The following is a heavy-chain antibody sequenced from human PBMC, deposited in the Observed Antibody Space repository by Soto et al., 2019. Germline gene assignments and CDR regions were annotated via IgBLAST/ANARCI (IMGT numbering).Heavy chain of an antibody. Sequence: QVQLVQSGAEVKKPGASVKVSCKASGYTFTGYYMHWVRQAPGQGLEWMGWINPNSGGTNYAQKFQGWVTMTRDTSISTAYMELSRLRSDDKAVYYCARLYCTNGVCGGDDAFDIWGQGTMVTVSS. CDR2: INPNSGGT. CDR3: ARLYCTNGVCGGDDAFDI. V-gene: IGHV1-2*04. D-gene: IGHD2-8*01. J-gene: IGHJ3*02. CDR1: GYTFTGYY.